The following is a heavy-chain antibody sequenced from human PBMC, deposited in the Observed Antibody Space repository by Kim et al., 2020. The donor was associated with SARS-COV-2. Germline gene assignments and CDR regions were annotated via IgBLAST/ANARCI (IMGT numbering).Heavy chain of an antibody. D-gene: IGHD3-16*02. Sequence: GGSLRLSCAASGFTFSSYWMSWVRQAPGKGLAWVANIKQDGSEKYYVDSVKGRFTISRDNAKNSLYLQMNSLRAEDTAVYYCARDPIWGSYRYPEPLDYWGQGTLVTVSS. V-gene: IGHV3-7*01. CDR3: ARDPIWGSYRYPEPLDY. J-gene: IGHJ4*02. CDR1: GFTFSSYW. CDR2: IKQDGSEK.